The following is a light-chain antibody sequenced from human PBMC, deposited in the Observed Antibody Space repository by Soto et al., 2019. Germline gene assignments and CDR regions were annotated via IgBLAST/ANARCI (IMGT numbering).Light chain of an antibody. CDR1: NTDVGAYDY. CDR3: CSYAGSYTLEV. CDR2: DVS. Sequence: QSALTQPRSVSGSPGQSVTISCTGTNTDVGAYDYVSWYRRHPGKAPKLMIYDVSMRPSGVPDRFSGSKSGNTASLTISGLQPDAEADYYCCSYAGSYTLEVFGGGTKLTV. V-gene: IGLV2-11*01. J-gene: IGLJ3*02.